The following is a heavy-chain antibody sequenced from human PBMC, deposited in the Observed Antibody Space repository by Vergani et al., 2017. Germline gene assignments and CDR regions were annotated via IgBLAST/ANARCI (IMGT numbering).Heavy chain of an antibody. CDR2: MNPNSGNT. CDR1: GYTFTSYD. V-gene: IGHV1-8*01. D-gene: IGHD4-11*01. J-gene: IGHJ6*03. CDR3: ARDRPDDYSNYGLYYYMDV. Sequence: QVQLVQSGAEVKKPGASVKVSCKASGYTFTSYDINWVRQATGQGLEWMGWMNPNSGNTGYAQKFQGRVTITADESTSTAYMELSSLRSEDTAVYYCARDRPDDYSNYGLYYYMDVWGKGP.